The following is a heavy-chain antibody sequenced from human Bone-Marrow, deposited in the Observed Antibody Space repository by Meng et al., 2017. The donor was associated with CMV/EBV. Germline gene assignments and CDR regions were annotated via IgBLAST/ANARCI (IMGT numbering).Heavy chain of an antibody. D-gene: IGHD3-3*01. Sequence: ASVKVSCKTSGYTFTQYAVHWVRQAPGRGLEWVGWISTSRGDTNYAQKFQGRVTMTMDMSISTAYMELSSLRSEDTAVYYCARDYTTNTIFGEVKAYYNYCMDVWGQGTMVTVSS. CDR1: GYTFTQYA. V-gene: IGHV1-2*02. CDR3: ARDYTTNTIFGEVKAYYNYCMDV. J-gene: IGHJ6*02. CDR2: ISTSRGDT.